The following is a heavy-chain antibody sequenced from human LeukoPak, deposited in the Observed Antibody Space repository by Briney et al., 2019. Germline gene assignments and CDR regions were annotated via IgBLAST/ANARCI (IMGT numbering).Heavy chain of an antibody. D-gene: IGHD6-19*01. J-gene: IGHJ3*02. CDR2: IAYDGSNE. Sequence: PGRSLRLSCAASGFTFSNYGMHWVRQAPGKGLEWVAVIAYDGSNEYYAEFVKGRFTISRDNSKSTLYLQMYSLRAEDTAVYFCAKDQGIAVAGTDDAFDIWGQGTRVTVSS. CDR1: GFTFSNYG. CDR3: AKDQGIAVAGTDDAFDI. V-gene: IGHV3-30*18.